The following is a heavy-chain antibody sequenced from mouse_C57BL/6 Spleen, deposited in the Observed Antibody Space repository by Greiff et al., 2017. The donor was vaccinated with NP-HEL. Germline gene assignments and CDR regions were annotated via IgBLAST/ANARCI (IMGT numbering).Heavy chain of an antibody. CDR2: ISSGSSTI. D-gene: IGHD2-4*01. Sequence: DVHLVESGGGLVKPGGSLKLSCAASGFTFSDYGMHWVRQAPEKGLEWVAYISSGSSTIYYADTVKGRFTISRDNAKNTLFLQMTSLRSEDTAMYYCARSYDYDDGGFDYWGQGTTLTVSS. J-gene: IGHJ2*01. CDR1: GFTFSDYG. CDR3: ARSYDYDDGGFDY. V-gene: IGHV5-17*01.